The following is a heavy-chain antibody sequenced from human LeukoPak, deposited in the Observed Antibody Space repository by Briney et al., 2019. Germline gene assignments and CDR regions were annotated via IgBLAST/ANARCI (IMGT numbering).Heavy chain of an antibody. D-gene: IGHD5-12*01. Sequence: GASVKVSCKASGYTFTGYYMHWVRQAPGQGLEWMGWINPNSGGTNYAQKFQGRVTMTRDTSISTAYMELSRLRSDDTAVYYCAREGMSGYAFLYYYYYYGMDVWGQGTTATVSS. CDR2: INPNSGGT. J-gene: IGHJ6*02. CDR3: AREGMSGYAFLYYYYYYGMDV. V-gene: IGHV1-2*02. CDR1: GYTFTGYY.